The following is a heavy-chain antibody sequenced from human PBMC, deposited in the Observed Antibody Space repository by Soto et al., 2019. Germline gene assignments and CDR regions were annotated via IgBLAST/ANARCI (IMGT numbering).Heavy chain of an antibody. Sequence: PSATLSITCAVYGGSISSNKWWSWVRQPPWKGLEWIGEIYHSGSTNYNPSLKSRVTISLDKSKNQFSLKLTSVTAADSAVYYCARDDHIVVVPTSLGAMDVWGQGTMVTVSS. D-gene: IGHD2-2*01. CDR3: ARDDHIVVVPTSLGAMDV. CDR1: GGSISSNKW. J-gene: IGHJ6*02. CDR2: IYHSGST. V-gene: IGHV4-4*02.